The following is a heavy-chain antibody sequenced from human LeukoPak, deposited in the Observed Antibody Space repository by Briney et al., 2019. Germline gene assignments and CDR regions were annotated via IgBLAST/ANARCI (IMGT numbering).Heavy chain of an antibody. D-gene: IGHD2-15*01. CDR2: IHPSGST. J-gene: IGHJ4*02. CDR1: GGSFSGYY. Sequence: PSETLSLTCVVYGGSFSGYYGSWTRQPPGEGLEWIGEIHPSGSTEYSPSLNSRVTISVDTSQNQFSLTLTSVTAADTAIYYCARGQDSRKTGYWGQGTLVAVSS. CDR3: ARGQDSRKTGY. V-gene: IGHV4-34*01.